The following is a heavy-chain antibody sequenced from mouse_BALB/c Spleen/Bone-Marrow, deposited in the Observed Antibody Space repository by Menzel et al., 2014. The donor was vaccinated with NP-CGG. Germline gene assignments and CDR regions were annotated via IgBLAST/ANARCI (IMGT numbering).Heavy chain of an antibody. Sequence: VQLQQPGAELVEPGASVKLSCTASGFNIKDTYMHWVKQRPEQGLEWIGRIDPANGNTKYDLKFQGKATITADTSSNTAYLQLSSLTSEDTAVYYCANYYYGYYFDYWGQGTTLTVSS. V-gene: IGHV14-3*02. CDR3: ANYYYGYYFDY. CDR1: GFNIKDTY. J-gene: IGHJ2*01. CDR2: IDPANGNT. D-gene: IGHD1-1*01.